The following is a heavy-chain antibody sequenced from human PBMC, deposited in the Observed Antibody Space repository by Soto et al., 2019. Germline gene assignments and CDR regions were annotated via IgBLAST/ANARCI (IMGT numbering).Heavy chain of an antibody. Sequence: ASVKVSCKASGYTFTSYAMHWVRQAPGQRLEWMGWINAGNGNTKYSQKFQGRVTITRDTSASTAYMELSSLRSEDTAVYYCARVLVVVTAIPPTYYYYYGMDVWGQGTTVTGSS. V-gene: IGHV1-3*01. D-gene: IGHD2-21*02. CDR3: ARVLVVVTAIPPTYYYYYGMDV. CDR2: INAGNGNT. CDR1: GYTFTSYA. J-gene: IGHJ6*02.